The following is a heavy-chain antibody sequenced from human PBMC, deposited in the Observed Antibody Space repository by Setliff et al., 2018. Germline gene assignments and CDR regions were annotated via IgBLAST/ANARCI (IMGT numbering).Heavy chain of an antibody. CDR3: ARAQSWSGIQLPDY. V-gene: IGHV1-8*02. CDR1: GYTFTSYD. J-gene: IGHJ4*02. Sequence: ASVKVSCKASGYTFTSYDINWVRQATGQGLEWMGWMNPNSGNTGYAQKFQGRVTMTRNTSISTAYMDLSSLRFEDTAVYYCARAQSWSGIQLPDYWGQGTLVTVS. CDR2: MNPNSGNT. D-gene: IGHD5-18*01.